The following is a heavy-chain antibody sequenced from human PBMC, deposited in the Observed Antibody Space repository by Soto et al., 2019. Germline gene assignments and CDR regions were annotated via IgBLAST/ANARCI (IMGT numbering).Heavy chain of an antibody. D-gene: IGHD3-22*01. CDR2: IYYSGST. CDR1: GGSISSGGYY. J-gene: IGHJ3*02. V-gene: IGHV4-31*03. CDR3: ARGKRIITMIVGRAFDI. Sequence: QVQLQESGPGLVKPSQTLSLTCTVSGGSISSGGYYWSWIRQHPGKGLEWIGYIYYSGSTYYNPALKRRVTISVDTSKNQFPLKLSSVTAADTAVYYCARGKRIITMIVGRAFDIWGQGTMVTVSS.